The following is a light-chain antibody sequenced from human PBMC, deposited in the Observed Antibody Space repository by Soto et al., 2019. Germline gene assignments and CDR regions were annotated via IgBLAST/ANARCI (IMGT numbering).Light chain of an antibody. CDR1: KSNIGSNT. CDR2: ANN. J-gene: IGLJ2*01. V-gene: IGLV1-44*01. Sequence: QAVVTQPPSASGTPGQTVSISCSGNKSNIGSNTVNWYQQLPGAAPKLLIFANNQRPSGVPDRFSGSKSLTSASLAISGLQSEDEADYYCSTWDDTQKHVLFGGVTKVTVL. CDR3: STWDDTQKHVL.